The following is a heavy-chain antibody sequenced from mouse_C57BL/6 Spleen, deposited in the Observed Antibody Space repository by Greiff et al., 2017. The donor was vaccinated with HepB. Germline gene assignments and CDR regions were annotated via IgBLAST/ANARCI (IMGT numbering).Heavy chain of an antibody. CDR2: IWWDDDK. Sequence: QVTLKECGPGILQPSQTLSLTCSFSGFSLSTFGMGVGWIRQPSGKGLEWLAHIWWDDDKYYNPALKSRLTISKDTSKNQVFLKIANVDTADTATYYCARIADYDPDREFAYWGQGTLVTVSA. D-gene: IGHD2-4*01. J-gene: IGHJ3*01. CDR1: GFSLSTFGMG. CDR3: ARIADYDPDREFAY. V-gene: IGHV8-8*01.